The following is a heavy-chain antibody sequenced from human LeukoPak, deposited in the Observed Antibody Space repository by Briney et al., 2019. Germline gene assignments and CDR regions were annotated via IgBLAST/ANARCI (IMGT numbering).Heavy chain of an antibody. CDR2: ISAYNGNT. V-gene: IGHV1-18*01. J-gene: IGHJ4*02. Sequence: GASVKVSCKASGYTFTSYGISWVRQAPGQGLEWMGWISAYNGNTNYAQKLQGRVTMTTDTSTSTAYMELRSLRSDDTAVYYCARDHHALEWLPLDYWGQGTLVTVSS. D-gene: IGHD3-3*01. CDR3: ARDHHALEWLPLDY. CDR1: GYTFTSYG.